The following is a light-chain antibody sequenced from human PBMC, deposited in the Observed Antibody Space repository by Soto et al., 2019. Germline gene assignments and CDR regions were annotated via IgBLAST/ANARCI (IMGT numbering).Light chain of an antibody. Sequence: QSALTQPASVSGSPGQSIIISCTGTSSDVGGYNSVSWYQQHPGKAPKLVIYEVTNRPSGISNRFSGSKSGNTASLTISGLQAEDEADYYCSSYTSSSTRVFGTGTKVTVL. CDR1: SSDVGGYNS. J-gene: IGLJ1*01. CDR3: SSYTSSSTRV. V-gene: IGLV2-14*01. CDR2: EVT.